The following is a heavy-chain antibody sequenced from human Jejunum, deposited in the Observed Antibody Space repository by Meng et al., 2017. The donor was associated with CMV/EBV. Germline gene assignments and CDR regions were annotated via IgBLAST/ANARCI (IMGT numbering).Heavy chain of an antibody. CDR1: GVFLRMCSHY. V-gene: IGHV4-39*01. CDR2: IFYRVSN. CDR3: ARRQFVVPAVGVRWGSWFDH. J-gene: IGHJ5*02. D-gene: IGHD2-2*01. Sequence: VNPPVALSYTWTGYGVFLRMCSHYCGGIPHTPGKGLVWIGSIFYRVSNYYNSSLKSRVFISVDTSKNQFSLKLSSVTAADTAVYYCARRQFVVPAVGVRWGSWFDHWGQGTLVTVSS.